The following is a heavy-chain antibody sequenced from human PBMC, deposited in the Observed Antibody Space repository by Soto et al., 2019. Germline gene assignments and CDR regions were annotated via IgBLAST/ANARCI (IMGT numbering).Heavy chain of an antibody. CDR2: IRVNNGDT. CDR1: GYTFTNSG. J-gene: IGHJ4*02. D-gene: IGHD4-17*01. V-gene: IGHV1-18*01. Sequence: ASVKVSCKASGYTFTNSGFSWVRQAPGQGLEWVGWIRVNNGDTHYAQKLQGRVTMTTDTSTSTAFMELRSLRSDDTAVYYCAIYLGYSDFDVYYLGQGALVTVSA. CDR3: AIYLGYSDFDVYY.